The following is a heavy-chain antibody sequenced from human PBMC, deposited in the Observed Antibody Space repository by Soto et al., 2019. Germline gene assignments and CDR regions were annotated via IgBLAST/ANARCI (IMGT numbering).Heavy chain of an antibody. J-gene: IGHJ6*03. CDR3: ARDRSGYYGSGSYYSHYYYYMDV. V-gene: IGHV3-7*01. CDR1: GFTFSSYW. D-gene: IGHD3-10*01. Sequence: GGSLRLSCAASGFTFSSYWMSWVRQVPGKGLEWVANIKQDGSEKYYVDSVKGRFTISRDNAKNSLYLQMNSLRAEDTAVYYCARDRSGYYGSGSYYSHYYYYMDVWGKGTTVTVSS. CDR2: IKQDGSEK.